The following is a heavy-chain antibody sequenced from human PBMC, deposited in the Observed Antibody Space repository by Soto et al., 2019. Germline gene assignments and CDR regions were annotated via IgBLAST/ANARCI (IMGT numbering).Heavy chain of an antibody. V-gene: IGHV4-30-4*01. CDR1: GGSISGGDYY. CDR3: ASWTTVTTGYFDY. D-gene: IGHD4-17*01. Sequence: SETLSLTCTVSGGSISGGDYYWSWIRQPPGKGLEWIGYIYYSGSTYYNPSLKSRVTISVDTSKNQFSLKLSSVTAADTAVYYCASWTTVTTGYFDYWGQGTLVTVSS. CDR2: IYYSGST. J-gene: IGHJ4*02.